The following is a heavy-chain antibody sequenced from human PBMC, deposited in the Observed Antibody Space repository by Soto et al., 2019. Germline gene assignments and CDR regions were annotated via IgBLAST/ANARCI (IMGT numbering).Heavy chain of an antibody. Sequence: GGSLRLSCTASGCIFSSFGMHWVRHAPGKGLEWVAGVWYDGSNGAYAESVKGRFTISRDNSKNTLYLQMTSLRAEDTAVYYCARDPRTARASAMDVWGQGTTVTVSS. CDR3: ARDPRTARASAMDV. J-gene: IGHJ6*02. CDR2: VWYDGSNG. CDR1: GCIFSSFG. D-gene: IGHD6-6*01. V-gene: IGHV3-33*01.